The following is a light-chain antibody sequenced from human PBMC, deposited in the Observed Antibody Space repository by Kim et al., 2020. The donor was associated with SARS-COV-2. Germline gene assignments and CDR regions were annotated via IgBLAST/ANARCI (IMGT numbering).Light chain of an antibody. J-gene: IGLJ3*02. V-gene: IGLV1-51*01. CDR2: DNN. CDR1: SSNIGNNF. Sequence: QSVLTQPPSVSAAPGQKVTISCSGSSSNIGNNFVSWYQKFPGTAPKLLIYDNNERPSGIPDRFSGSKSGTSATLGITGLQTGDESDYYCGTWDTRLSAWVFGGGTQLTVL. CDR3: GTWDTRLSAWV.